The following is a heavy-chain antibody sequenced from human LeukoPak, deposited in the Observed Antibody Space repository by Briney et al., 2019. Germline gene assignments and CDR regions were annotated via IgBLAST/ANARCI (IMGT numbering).Heavy chain of an antibody. CDR2: ISAGNGNT. D-gene: IGHD1-26*01. V-gene: IGHV1-3*01. CDR3: ARDSGSGNNDY. J-gene: IGHJ4*02. Sequence: ASVRVSCKASGYTFTSYAIHWVRQAPGQRLEWMGWISAGNGNTKYSQNFQGRVTFISNTSATAAFMELSSLRSEDAAVYYCARDSGSGNNDYWGQGTLVTVSS. CDR1: GYTFTSYA.